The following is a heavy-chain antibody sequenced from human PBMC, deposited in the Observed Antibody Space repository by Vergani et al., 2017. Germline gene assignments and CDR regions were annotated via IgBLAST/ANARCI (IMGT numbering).Heavy chain of an antibody. CDR3: ARRLGYRSSTSCYGERGFDC. J-gene: IGHJ4*02. V-gene: IGHV1-2*02. D-gene: IGHD2-2*01. CDR1: GYTFTGYY. CDR2: INPNSGGT. Sequence: QVQLVQSGAEVKKPGASVKVSCKASGYTFTGYYMHWVRQAPGQGLEWMGWINPNSGGTNYAQKFQGRVTMTRDTSISTAYMELSRLRSDDTAVYYCARRLGYRSSTSCYGERGFDCWGEGTLVTVSS.